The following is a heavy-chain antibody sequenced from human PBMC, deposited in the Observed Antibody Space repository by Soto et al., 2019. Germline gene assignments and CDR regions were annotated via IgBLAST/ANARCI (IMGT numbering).Heavy chain of an antibody. CDR2: FDPEDGEA. Sequence: GASVKVSCKVSGYTLTELSMHWVRQAPGEGLEWMGGFDPEDGEAIYAQKFQGRVTLTGDTSTDTAYMELSSLRSEDTAVYYCATVSYYDSSGYLGPNWFDPWGQGTLVTVSS. CDR1: GYTLTELS. CDR3: ATVSYYDSSGYLGPNWFDP. D-gene: IGHD3-22*01. V-gene: IGHV1-24*01. J-gene: IGHJ5*02.